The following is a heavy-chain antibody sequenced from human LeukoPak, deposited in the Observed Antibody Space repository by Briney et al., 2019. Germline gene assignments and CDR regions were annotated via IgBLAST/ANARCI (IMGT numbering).Heavy chain of an antibody. V-gene: IGHV4-59*08. CDR2: IYYSGST. CDR1: GGSISSYY. Sequence: SETLSLTCTVSGGSISSYYWSWIRQPPGKGLEWIGYIYYSGSTNYNPSLKSRVTISVDTSKNQFSLKLSSVTAADTAVYYCARRRRNWNGNWFDPWGQGTLVTVSS. J-gene: IGHJ5*02. CDR3: ARRRRNWNGNWFDP. D-gene: IGHD1-20*01.